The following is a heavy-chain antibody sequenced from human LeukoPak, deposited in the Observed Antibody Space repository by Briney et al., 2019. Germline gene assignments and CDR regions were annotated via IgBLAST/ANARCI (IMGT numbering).Heavy chain of an antibody. D-gene: IGHD6-13*01. J-gene: IGHJ5*02. Sequence: GGSLRLSCAASGFTFSSYWMHWVRQAPGKGLVWVSRINSDGSSTSYADSVKGRFTISRDNAKNTPYLQMNSLRAEDTAVYYCARAGSSSWYSNRFDPWGQGTLVTVSS. CDR1: GFTFSSYW. CDR3: ARAGSSSWYSNRFDP. CDR2: INSDGSST. V-gene: IGHV3-74*01.